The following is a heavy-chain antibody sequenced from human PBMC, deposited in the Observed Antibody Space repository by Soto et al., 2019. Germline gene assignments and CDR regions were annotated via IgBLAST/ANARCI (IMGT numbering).Heavy chain of an antibody. D-gene: IGHD3-16*01. CDR3: AKDNNDCIWGSYVDY. Sequence: PGGSLRLSCAASGFTFSSYGMHWVRQAPGKGLEWVAVISYDGSNKYYADSVKGRFTISRDNSKNTLYLQMNSLRAEDTAVYYCAKDNNDCIWGSYVDYWGQGTLVTVSS. CDR1: GFTFSSYG. CDR2: ISYDGSNK. J-gene: IGHJ4*02. V-gene: IGHV3-30*18.